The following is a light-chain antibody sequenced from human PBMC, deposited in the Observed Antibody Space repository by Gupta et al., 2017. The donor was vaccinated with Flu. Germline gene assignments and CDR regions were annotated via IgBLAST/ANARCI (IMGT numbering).Light chain of an antibody. V-gene: IGKV4-1*01. CDR3: QQYYSAPPT. Sequence: DIVMTQSPDSLAVSLGEWATINCKASQSELDSSNNKNYLAWYQHRPGQPPKLLIYWSSARESGVPDRFSGSGSATDFTLTISSLQAEDVAVYFCQQYYSAPPTFGQGTRLAI. CDR2: WSS. J-gene: IGKJ5*01. CDR1: QSELDSSNNKNY.